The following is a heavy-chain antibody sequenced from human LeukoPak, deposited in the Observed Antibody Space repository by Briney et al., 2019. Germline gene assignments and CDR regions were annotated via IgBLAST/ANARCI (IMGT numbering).Heavy chain of an antibody. CDR3: AGGLLRFGELLGYWFDR. Sequence: SETLSLTCTVSGGSISSGSYYWSWIRQPAGKGLGWIGRIYTSGSTNYNPSLKSRVTISVDTSKNQFSLKLSSVTAADTAVYYCAGGLLRFGELLGYWFDRWGQGTLVTVSS. CDR1: GGSISSGSYY. CDR2: IYTSGST. V-gene: IGHV4-61*02. J-gene: IGHJ5*02. D-gene: IGHD3-10*01.